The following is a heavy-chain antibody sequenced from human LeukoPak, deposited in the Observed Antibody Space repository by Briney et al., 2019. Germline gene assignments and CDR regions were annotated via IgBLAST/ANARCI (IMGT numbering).Heavy chain of an antibody. CDR1: GLTFSNAY. J-gene: IGHJ4*02. CDR3: TTGGPHYDGYPLDF. Sequence: GGSLRLSCAASGLTFSNAYMSWVRQAPGKGLEWVGRIKSNVDGRTTDYAEPVKGRFTISRDDSKNTLYLQMNSLKSEDTAVYYCTTGGPHYDGYPLDFWGLGTLVTVSS. D-gene: IGHD3-16*01. CDR2: IKSNVDGRTT. V-gene: IGHV3-15*01.